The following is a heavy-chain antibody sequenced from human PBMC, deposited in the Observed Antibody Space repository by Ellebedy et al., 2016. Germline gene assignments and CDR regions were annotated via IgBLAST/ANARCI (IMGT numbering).Heavy chain of an antibody. V-gene: IGHV2-5*01. CDR2: IYGNDDK. CDR1: GFSLTTSTVV. D-gene: IGHD6-13*01. J-gene: IGHJ5*01. Sequence: SGPTLVKPTQTLTLTCTFSGFSLTTSTVVVGWVRQPPGRAPEWLAFIYGNDDKRYSPSLKSRLTITKDTSKNQVVLTLTNMDPVDTATYYCVHRGQQLVRGWFDSWGQGTLVTVSS. CDR3: VHRGQQLVRGWFDS.